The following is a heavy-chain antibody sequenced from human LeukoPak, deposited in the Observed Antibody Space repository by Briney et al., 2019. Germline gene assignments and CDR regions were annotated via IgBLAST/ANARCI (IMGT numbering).Heavy chain of an antibody. CDR2: INPSGGST. J-gene: IGHJ4*02. V-gene: IGHV1-46*01. CDR1: GYTFTSYY. Sequence: ASVKVSCKASGYTFTSYYMHWVRQAPGQGLEWMGIINPSGGSTSYAQKFQGRVTMTRDTSTSTVYMELSSLRSEDTAVYYCAKEGYGSTWNADFDFWGQGTLVTVSS. D-gene: IGHD6-13*01. CDR3: AKEGYGSTWNADFDF.